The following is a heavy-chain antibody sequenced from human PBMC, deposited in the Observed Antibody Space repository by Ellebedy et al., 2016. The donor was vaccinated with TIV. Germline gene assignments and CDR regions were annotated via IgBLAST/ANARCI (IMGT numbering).Heavy chain of an antibody. V-gene: IGHV3-7*01. Sequence: GESLKISCAASGFNFSSYWMTWVRQAPGKGLEWVAKIRQEGDEIYYVESVKGRFTISRDNAKNSLFLQMNSLRVEATAVYYCARRASYGDYAVQVNPWFDPWGQGTLVTVSS. CDR2: IRQEGDEI. D-gene: IGHD4-17*01. CDR3: ARRASYGDYAVQVNPWFDP. J-gene: IGHJ5*02. CDR1: GFNFSSYW.